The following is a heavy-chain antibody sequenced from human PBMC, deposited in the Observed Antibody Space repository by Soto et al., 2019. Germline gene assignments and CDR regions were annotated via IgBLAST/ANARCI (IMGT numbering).Heavy chain of an antibody. CDR3: AHTDYASGKSAY. CDR2: INQDGSEK. Sequence: PGGSLRLSCVASGFTFSSYWMSRVRQAPGKGLEWVANINQDGSEKYYVDSVKGRFTISRDNAKNSLYLQVNSLRAEETAVYYCAHTDYASGKSAYWGQGTLVTVSS. J-gene: IGHJ4*02. CDR1: GFTFSSYW. V-gene: IGHV3-7*01. D-gene: IGHD3-10*01.